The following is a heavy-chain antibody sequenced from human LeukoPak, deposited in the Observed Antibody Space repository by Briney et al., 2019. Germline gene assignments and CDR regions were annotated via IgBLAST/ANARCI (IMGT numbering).Heavy chain of an antibody. CDR2: IYYSGST. J-gene: IGHJ4*02. Sequence: SETLSLTCTVSGGSITGYYWNWIRQPPGKGLEWIGYIYYSGSTNYNPSLKSRVTISLDTSKNQFSLKLNSVTAADTAVYYCAGDYGSWSYRFDYWGQGTLVTVSS. D-gene: IGHD3-10*01. CDR1: GGSITGYY. V-gene: IGHV4-59*12. CDR3: AGDYGSWSYRFDY.